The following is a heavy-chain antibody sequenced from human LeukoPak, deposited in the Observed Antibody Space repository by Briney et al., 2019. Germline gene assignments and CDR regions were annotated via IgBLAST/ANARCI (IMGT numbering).Heavy chain of an antibody. CDR1: GFTFSAYD. CDR3: AKGLKYCSGGSCSLYMDV. Sequence: GGSLRLSCAASGFTFSAYDMHWVRQAPGKGLEWVAVLWDDGSREYSADSVRGRFTISRDNSKNTLYLQMNSLRAEDTAVYYCAKGLKYCSGGSCSLYMDVWGKGTTVTVSS. J-gene: IGHJ6*03. V-gene: IGHV3-33*06. CDR2: LWDDGSRE. D-gene: IGHD2-15*01.